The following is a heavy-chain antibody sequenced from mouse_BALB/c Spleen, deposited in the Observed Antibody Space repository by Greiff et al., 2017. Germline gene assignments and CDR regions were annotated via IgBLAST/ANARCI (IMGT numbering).Heavy chain of an antibody. J-gene: IGHJ2*01. V-gene: IGHV1-4*02. CDR1: GYTFTSYT. D-gene: IGHD1-1*01. CDR3: ATHTTVDY. CDR2: INPSTGYT. Sequence: QVQLKQSAAELARPGASVKMSCKASGYTFTSYTMHWVKQRPGQGLEWIGYINPSTGYTEYNQKFKDKATLTADKSSSTAYMQLSSLTSEDSAVYYCATHTTVDYWGQGTTLTVSS.